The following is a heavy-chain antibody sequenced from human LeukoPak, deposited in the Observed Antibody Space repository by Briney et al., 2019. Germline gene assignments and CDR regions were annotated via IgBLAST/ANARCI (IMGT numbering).Heavy chain of an antibody. D-gene: IGHD3-22*01. Sequence: TSETLSLTCTVSGGSINTYFWSWIRQPPGKGLEWIGYIYYTGSTNYNPSLKSRITISVDRSKNLFSLQLSSVTAADTAVYYCARDSEDSSGYYPFDYWGQGTLVTVSS. CDR1: GGSINTYF. CDR2: IYYTGST. V-gene: IGHV4-59*01. J-gene: IGHJ4*02. CDR3: ARDSEDSSGYYPFDY.